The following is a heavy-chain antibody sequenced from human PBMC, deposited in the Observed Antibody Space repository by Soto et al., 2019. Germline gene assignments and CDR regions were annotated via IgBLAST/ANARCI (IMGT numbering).Heavy chain of an antibody. V-gene: IGHV3-7*03. Sequence: GGSLRLSCAASRFTFSSYWMTWVRQAPGKGLEWVANIKQDGNEKYYVDSVKGRSTISRDNAKDSLYLQMNSLRAEDTAVYYCARDQCGYYYFGLDVWGQGTTVTVSS. CDR2: IKQDGNEK. CDR1: RFTFSSYW. CDR3: ARDQCGYYYFGLDV. J-gene: IGHJ6*02.